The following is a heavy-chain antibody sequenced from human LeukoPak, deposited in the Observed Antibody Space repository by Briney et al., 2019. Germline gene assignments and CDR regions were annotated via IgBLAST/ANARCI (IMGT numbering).Heavy chain of an antibody. CDR2: ISSSGNSI. CDR1: GFTFGGYE. D-gene: IGHD3-3*01. CDR3: ARGRFGSC. Sequence: GGSLRLSCAASGFTFGGYEMNWVRQAPGKGLEWVSYISSSGNSIYYADSVKGRFTISRDNAENSLYLQMDSLRAEDTAVYYCARGRFGSCWGQGTLVTVSS. V-gene: IGHV3-48*03. J-gene: IGHJ4*02.